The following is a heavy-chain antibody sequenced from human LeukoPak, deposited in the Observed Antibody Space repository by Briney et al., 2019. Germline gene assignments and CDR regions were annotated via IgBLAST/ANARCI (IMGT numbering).Heavy chain of an antibody. D-gene: IGHD6-6*01. CDR2: IIPIFGTA. CDR1: GGTFSSYA. J-gene: IGHJ4*02. V-gene: IGHV1-69*13. Sequence: ASVKVSCKASGGTFSSYAISWVRQAPGQGLEWMGGIIPIFGTANYAQKFQGRVTITADESTSTAYMELSSLRSEDTAVYYCARGGDSSSSGQANYFDYWGQGTLVTVSS. CDR3: ARGGDSSSSGQANYFDY.